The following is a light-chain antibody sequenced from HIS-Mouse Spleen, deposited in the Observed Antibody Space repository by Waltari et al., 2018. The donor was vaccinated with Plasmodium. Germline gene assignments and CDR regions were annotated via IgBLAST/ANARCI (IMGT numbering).Light chain of an antibody. CDR1: QSVSSSY. CDR2: GAS. J-gene: IGKJ1*01. Sequence: EIVFTQSPGTLSLSLGDRATLSCRASQSVSSSYLAWYQQKPGQAPRLLIYGASSRATGIPDRFSGSGSGTDFTLTISRLEPEDFAVYYCQQYGSSGTFGQGTKVEIK. CDR3: QQYGSSGT. V-gene: IGKV3-20*01.